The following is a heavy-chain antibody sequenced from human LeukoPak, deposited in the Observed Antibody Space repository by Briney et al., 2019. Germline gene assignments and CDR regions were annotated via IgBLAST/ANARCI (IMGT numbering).Heavy chain of an antibody. CDR3: ARYGVSGWVIDN. J-gene: IGHJ4*02. CDR1: GASISSYY. D-gene: IGHD6-19*01. Sequence: SETLSLTCTVSGASISSYYWTWIRQSPGQGLEWIGYIYHTGATSYNPSLKSRVTMSIDTSKKQFSLKLTSVTAEDTAVYFCARYGVSGWVIDNWGQGTLVTVSS. V-gene: IGHV4-59*08. CDR2: IYHTGAT.